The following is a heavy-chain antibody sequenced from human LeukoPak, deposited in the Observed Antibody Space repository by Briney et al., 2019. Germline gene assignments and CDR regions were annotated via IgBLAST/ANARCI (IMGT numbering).Heavy chain of an antibody. CDR1: GYTLSASY. CDR2: INTNSGGT. D-gene: IGHD2-2*01. Sequence: ASLRGSCTASGYTLSASYMYSVRQAPGHGVEGMGCINTNSGGTNGTQKFHGSITMTRDKFISTAYMELGRLRYDDTGVYYCARGDTAALIDYWGQGTLVTVSS. CDR3: ARGDTAALIDY. J-gene: IGHJ4*02. V-gene: IGHV1-2*02.